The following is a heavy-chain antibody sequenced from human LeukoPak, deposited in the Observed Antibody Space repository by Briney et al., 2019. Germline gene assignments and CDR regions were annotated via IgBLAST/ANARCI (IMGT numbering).Heavy chain of an antibody. CDR1: GGSISSSSYY. D-gene: IGHD2-15*01. Sequence: SETLSLTCTVSGGSISSSSYYWSWIRQSPGKGLEWIASIYYSGSTSYNPSLKSRVTISVDTSKNQLSLKLSSVTAADTAVYYCARRRQRLVVKYNWFDPWGQGTLVTVSS. V-gene: IGHV4-39*01. J-gene: IGHJ5*02. CDR3: ARRRQRLVVKYNWFDP. CDR2: IYYSGST.